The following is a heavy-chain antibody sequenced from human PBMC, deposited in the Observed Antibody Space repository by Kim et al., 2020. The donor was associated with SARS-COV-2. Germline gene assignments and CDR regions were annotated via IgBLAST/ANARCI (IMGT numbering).Heavy chain of an antibody. CDR2: IYYSGST. J-gene: IGHJ2*01. CDR1: GGSVSSGSYY. V-gene: IGHV4-61*01. CDR3: ARADRRYSSSPRSYWYFDL. D-gene: IGHD6-6*01. Sequence: SETLSLTCTVSGGSVSSGSYYWSWIRQPPGKGLEWIGYIYYSGSTNYNPSLKSRVTISVDTSKNQFSLKLSSVTAADTAVYYCARADRRYSSSPRSYWYFDLWGRGTLVTVSS.